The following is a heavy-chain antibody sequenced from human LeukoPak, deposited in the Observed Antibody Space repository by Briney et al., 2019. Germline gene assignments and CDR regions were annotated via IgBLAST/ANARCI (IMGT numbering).Heavy chain of an antibody. CDR1: GGTFSSYA. Sequence: SVKVSCKASGGTFSSYAISWMRQAPGRGLEWMGGIIPIFGTANYAQKFQGRVTITADESTSTAYMELSSLRSEDTAVYYCARSLSYGGNSKGYFQHWGQGTLVTVSS. CDR3: ARSLSYGGNSKGYFQH. V-gene: IGHV1-69*13. J-gene: IGHJ1*01. D-gene: IGHD4-23*01. CDR2: IIPIFGTA.